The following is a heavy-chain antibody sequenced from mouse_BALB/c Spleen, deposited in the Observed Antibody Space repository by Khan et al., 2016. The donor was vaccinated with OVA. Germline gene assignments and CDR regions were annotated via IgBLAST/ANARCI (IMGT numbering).Heavy chain of an antibody. CDR1: GFSLTDYG. J-gene: IGHJ4*01. D-gene: IGHD1-1*02. V-gene: IGHV2-6-5*01. CDR3: AKGLWSYYFALDY. Sequence: VELVESGPGLVAPSQNLSITCTVSGFSLTDYGVSWIRQPPGKGLEWLGVIWGGGTTYYNSALKSRLSIRKDNSKSKVFLKMNSLQTDDTAMYYCAKGLWSYYFALDYWGQGTSVTVSS. CDR2: IWGGGTT.